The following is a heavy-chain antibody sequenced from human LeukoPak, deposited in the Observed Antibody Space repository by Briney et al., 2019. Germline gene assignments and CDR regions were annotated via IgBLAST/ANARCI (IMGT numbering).Heavy chain of an antibody. Sequence: SETLSLTCAVYGGSFSGYDWSWIRQPPGKGLEWSGEINHSGSTNYNPSLKSRVTISVDPSKNQFSLKLSSVTAADTAVYYCARGRYNWNFNPFDYWGQGTLVTVSS. CDR2: INHSGST. CDR3: ARGRYNWNFNPFDY. CDR1: GGSFSGYD. D-gene: IGHD1-7*01. J-gene: IGHJ4*02. V-gene: IGHV4-34*01.